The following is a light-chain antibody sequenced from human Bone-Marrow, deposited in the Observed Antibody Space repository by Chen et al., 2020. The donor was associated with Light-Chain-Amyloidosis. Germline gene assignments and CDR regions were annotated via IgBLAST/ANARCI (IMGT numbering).Light chain of an antibody. CDR2: DAS. CDR1: QGISSA. V-gene: IGKV1D-13*01. J-gene: IGKJ4*01. CDR3: QQFNNYPLDLT. Sequence: AIQLTQSPSSLSASVGDRVTITCRASQGISSALAWYQQKPGKAPKLLIYDASSLESGVPSRFSGSGSGTDFTLTISSLQPEDFATYYCQQFNNYPLDLTFGGGTKVEIK.